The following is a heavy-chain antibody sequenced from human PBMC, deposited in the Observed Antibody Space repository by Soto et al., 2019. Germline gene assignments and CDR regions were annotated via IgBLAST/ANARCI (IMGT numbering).Heavy chain of an antibody. V-gene: IGHV1-24*01. CDR1: GYTLTELS. J-gene: IGHJ4*02. D-gene: IGHD2-2*01. Sequence: EASVKVSCKVSGYTLTELSIHWVRQAPGKGLEWMGGFDPEDGETFYAQQFQGRVTMTEDTSTDTAYMELSSLRSEDTAVYYCARDDCSSATCSRSLDYWGQGTLVTVSS. CDR2: FDPEDGET. CDR3: ARDDCSSATCSRSLDY.